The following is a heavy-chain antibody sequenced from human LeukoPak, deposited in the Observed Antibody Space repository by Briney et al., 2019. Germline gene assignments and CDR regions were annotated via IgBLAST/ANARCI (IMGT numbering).Heavy chain of an antibody. CDR2: IRNKAYGATP. CDR1: GFTFGDYA. V-gene: IGHV3-49*04. D-gene: IGHD3-16*01. J-gene: IGHJ4*02. CDR3: TRASVVGVTGLPDY. Sequence: PGGSLRLSCTASGFTFGDYAMTWVRQAPGKGLEWEGFIRNKAYGATPEYAASLKGRFTISRDDSNSIAYLQMNSLKTEDTAVYYCTRASVVGVTGLPDYWGQGTLVTVSS.